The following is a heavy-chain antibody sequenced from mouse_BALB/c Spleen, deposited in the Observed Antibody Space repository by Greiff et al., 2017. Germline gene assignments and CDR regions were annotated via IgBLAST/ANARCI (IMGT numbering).Heavy chain of an antibody. CDR1: GFSLTSYG. D-gene: IGHD2-10*02. CDR2: IWAGGST. J-gene: IGHJ4*01. Sequence: VKLMESGPGLVAPSQSLSITCTVSGFSLTSYGVHWVRQPPGKGLEWLGVIWAGGSTNYNSALMSRLSISKDNSKSQVFLKMNSLQTDDTAMYYCAREKYGNYGGAMDYWGQGTSVTVSS. V-gene: IGHV2-9*02. CDR3: AREKYGNYGGAMDY.